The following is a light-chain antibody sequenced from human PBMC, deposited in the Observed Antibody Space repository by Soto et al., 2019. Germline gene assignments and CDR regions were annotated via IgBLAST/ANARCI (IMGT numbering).Light chain of an antibody. CDR2: DAS. J-gene: IGKJ4*01. CDR3: QQYNSYSFT. Sequence: DIQMTQSPSTLSASVGDRVTITCRASQSISSWLAWYQQKPGKAPKLLIYDASSLESGVPSRFSGRGSGTEFTLTISSLQPDDFATYYCQQYNSYSFTFGGGTKVEIK. CDR1: QSISSW. V-gene: IGKV1-5*01.